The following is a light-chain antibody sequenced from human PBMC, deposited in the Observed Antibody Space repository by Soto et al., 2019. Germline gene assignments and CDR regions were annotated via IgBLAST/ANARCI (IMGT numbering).Light chain of an antibody. CDR1: TSNIGAGYD. CDR3: QSYDSSLSGSVV. Sequence: QSVLTQPPSVSGAPGQRVTISCTGSTSNIGAGYDVHWYQQIPGAAPKLLVYGDTNRPSGVPDRFASSKSDTSASLAITGLQAEDEADYYCQSYDSSLSGSVVFGGGTKLTVL. CDR2: GDT. V-gene: IGLV1-40*01. J-gene: IGLJ2*01.